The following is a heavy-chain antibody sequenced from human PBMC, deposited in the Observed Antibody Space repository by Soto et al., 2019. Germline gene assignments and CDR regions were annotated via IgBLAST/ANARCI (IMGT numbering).Heavy chain of an antibody. CDR2: INPKSGAT. V-gene: IGHV1-2*02. D-gene: IGHD3-16*01. J-gene: IGHJ6*02. Sequence: ASVWVYCKAAGDRFTGYGLHWVRQAPGQGLQWMGWINPKSGATDYAQKFQGRVTMTREMSTNTAYLELSGLRSDDTADDTAVYYCAKSIFGGDDSLQYALDVSGQATIVTCSS. CDR3: VYYCAKSIFGGDDSLQYALDV. CDR1: GDRFTGYG.